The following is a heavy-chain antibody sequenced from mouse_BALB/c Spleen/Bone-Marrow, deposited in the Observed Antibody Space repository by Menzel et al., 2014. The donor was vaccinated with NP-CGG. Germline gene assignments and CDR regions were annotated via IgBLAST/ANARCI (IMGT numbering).Heavy chain of an antibody. J-gene: IGHJ2*01. D-gene: IGHD2-2*01. Sequence: EVQLVESGGAVVQPGGSRKLSCAASGFNFGDYGMAWVRLAPGKGPEWVAFISNLAYSIYYADTVTGRFTISRENAKNTLYLEMSSLRFEDTAMYYCTRDRGYDGGYYFDYWGQGTTLTVSS. V-gene: IGHV5-15*02. CDR1: GFNFGDYG. CDR3: TRDRGYDGGYYFDY. CDR2: ISNLAYSI.